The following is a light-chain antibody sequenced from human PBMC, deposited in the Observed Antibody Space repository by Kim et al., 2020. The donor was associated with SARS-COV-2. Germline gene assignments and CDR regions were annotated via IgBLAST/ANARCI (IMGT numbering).Light chain of an antibody. CDR2: GAS. CDR3: QQYGSSYT. Sequence: LSPGERATLSCRASQSVSSSYLAWYQQKPGQAPGLLIYGASSRATGIPDRFSGSGSGTDFTLTISRLEPEDFAVYYCQQYGSSYTFGQGTKLEI. J-gene: IGKJ2*01. CDR1: QSVSSSY. V-gene: IGKV3-20*01.